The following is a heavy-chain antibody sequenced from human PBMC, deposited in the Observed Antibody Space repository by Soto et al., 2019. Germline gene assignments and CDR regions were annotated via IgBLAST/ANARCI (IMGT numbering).Heavy chain of an antibody. Sequence: VQLVQSGGEVKRPGASLKVSCKTSGYTFSNYGITWVRQAPGQPLEWLGWISLYSDGTNYAQKFRGRVSMTTDTSTTTAYMEPRSLRSYDSAVYYCARVVPGAEAWFGPWGQGTLVTVSS. CDR3: ARVVPGAEAWFGP. J-gene: IGHJ5*02. CDR1: GYTFSNYG. D-gene: IGHD2-2*01. V-gene: IGHV1-18*01. CDR2: ISLYSDGT.